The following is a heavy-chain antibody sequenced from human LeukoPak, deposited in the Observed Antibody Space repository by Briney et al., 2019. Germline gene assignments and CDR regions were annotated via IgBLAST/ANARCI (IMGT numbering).Heavy chain of an antibody. J-gene: IGHJ4*02. CDR1: GFTFSNYA. Sequence: GASLRLSCAASGFTFSNYAMSWVRQAPGKGLEWVSAITGSGGTKWYADSVKGHFTISRDNSKNTLYLQTNSLGVDDTAVYYCAKWGDYDALTGYYGSDCWGQETLVTVSS. CDR2: ITGSGGTK. V-gene: IGHV3-23*01. D-gene: IGHD3-9*01. CDR3: AKWGDYDALTGYYGSDC.